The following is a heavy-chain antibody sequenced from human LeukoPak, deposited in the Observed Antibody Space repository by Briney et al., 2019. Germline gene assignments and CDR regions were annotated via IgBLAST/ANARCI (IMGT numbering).Heavy chain of an antibody. CDR3: ARMGGRGRNTRNYFDY. Sequence: GGSLRLSCAASGFTFSSYDMHWVRQAPGRGLEWVAVISFDGSNIYYADSVKGRFTISRDNSKNTLYLEMNSLRAEDTAVYYCARMGGRGRNTRNYFDYWGQGTLVTVSS. D-gene: IGHD2/OR15-2a*01. V-gene: IGHV3-33*05. CDR2: ISFDGSNI. J-gene: IGHJ4*02. CDR1: GFTFSSYD.